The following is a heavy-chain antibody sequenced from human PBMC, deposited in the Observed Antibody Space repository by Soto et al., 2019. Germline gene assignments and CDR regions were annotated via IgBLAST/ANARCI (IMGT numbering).Heavy chain of an antibody. CDR2: ISYDGSNK. CDR1: GFTFSSYG. J-gene: IGHJ6*02. V-gene: IGHV3-30*18. D-gene: IGHD2-21*01. CDR3: AKDGGSLWSSGMDV. Sequence: SLRLSCAASGFTFSSYGMHWVRQAPGKGLEWVAVISYDGSNKYYADSVKGRFTISRDNSKNTLYLQMNSLRAEDTAVYYCAKDGGSLWSSGMDVWGQGTTVTVSS.